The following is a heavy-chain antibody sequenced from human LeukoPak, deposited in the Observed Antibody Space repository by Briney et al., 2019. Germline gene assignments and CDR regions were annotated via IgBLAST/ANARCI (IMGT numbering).Heavy chain of an antibody. D-gene: IGHD5-12*01. J-gene: IGHJ3*02. CDR2: VYYSGST. CDR3: ARLGYKGFDI. Sequence: PSETLSLTRTVSVGSIIRYYWSWIRPPPGKGLEWIGYVYYSGSTNYNPSLKSRITISVDTSKKQFSLKLTSMTAADTAVYYCARLGYKGFDIWGQGTMVTTSS. CDR1: VGSIIRYY. V-gene: IGHV4-59*08.